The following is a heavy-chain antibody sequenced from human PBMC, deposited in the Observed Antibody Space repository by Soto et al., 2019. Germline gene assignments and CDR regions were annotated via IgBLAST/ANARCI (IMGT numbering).Heavy chain of an antibody. CDR2: FDPEDGET. CDR3: ATDCSSTSCPHLYAFDI. Sequence: ASVKVSCKXSGYTLTELSMHWVRQAPGKGLEWMGGFDPEDGETIYAQKFQGRVTMTEDTSTDTAYMELSSLRSEDTAVYYCATDCSSTSCPHLYAFDIWGQGTMVTVSS. D-gene: IGHD2-2*01. CDR1: GYTLTELS. V-gene: IGHV1-24*01. J-gene: IGHJ3*02.